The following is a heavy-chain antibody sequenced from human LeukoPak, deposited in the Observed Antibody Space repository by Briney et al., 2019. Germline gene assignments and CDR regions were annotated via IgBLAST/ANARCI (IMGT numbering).Heavy chain of an antibody. D-gene: IGHD5-24*01. CDR1: GGSISSSSYY. J-gene: IGHJ4*02. V-gene: IGHV4-39*07. Sequence: PSETLSLTCTVSGGSISSSSYYWGWIRQPPGKGLEWIGSIYYSGSTYYNPSLKSRVTISVDTSKNQFSLKLSSVTAADTAVYYCARDLDGYNALDYWGQGTLVTVSS. CDR3: ARDLDGYNALDY. CDR2: IYYSGST.